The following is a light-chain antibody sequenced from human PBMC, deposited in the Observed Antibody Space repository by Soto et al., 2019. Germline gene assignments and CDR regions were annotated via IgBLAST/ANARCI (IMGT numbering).Light chain of an antibody. J-gene: IGLJ1*01. Sequence: QSALTQPASVSASPGQSITISCAGTSSDVGGWPHVSWYQQHPGKAPKFLLYEVSNRPSGVSHRFSGSKSGNTASLTISGRQADDEDDDYCCSYTSSGTLYVFGSGTKLTVL. CDR3: CSYTSSGTLYV. CDR2: EVS. CDR1: SSDVGGWPH. V-gene: IGLV2-14*01.